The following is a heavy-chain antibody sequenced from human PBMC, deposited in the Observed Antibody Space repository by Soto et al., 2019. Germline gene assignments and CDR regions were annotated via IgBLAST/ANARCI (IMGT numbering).Heavy chain of an antibody. Sequence: QVQLEQSGAELQKPGSSVKVSCEASGGSFMSYSFTWVRQAPGQGLEWMGRIIPILNKANYALKFQDRVTITADRSTRAVYMELRSLRPEDTAVYYCAKSLLFVDHAYMDVWGKGTTVTVSS. CDR2: IIPILNKA. CDR3: AKSLLFVDHAYMDV. V-gene: IGHV1-69*02. CDR1: GGSFMSYS. J-gene: IGHJ6*03. D-gene: IGHD2-15*01.